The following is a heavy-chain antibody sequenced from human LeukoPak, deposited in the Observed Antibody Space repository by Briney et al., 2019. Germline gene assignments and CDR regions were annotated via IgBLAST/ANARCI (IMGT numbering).Heavy chain of an antibody. CDR1: GYTFTVYY. J-gene: IGHJ4*02. Sequence: SVKVSCKASGYTFTVYYMHWARQAPGQGLEWMGRIIPILGIANYAQKFQGRVTITADKSTSTAYMELSSLRSEDTAVYYCARDDFWSGYYHDYWGQGTLVTVSS. D-gene: IGHD3-3*01. V-gene: IGHV1-69*04. CDR3: ARDDFWSGYYHDY. CDR2: IIPILGIA.